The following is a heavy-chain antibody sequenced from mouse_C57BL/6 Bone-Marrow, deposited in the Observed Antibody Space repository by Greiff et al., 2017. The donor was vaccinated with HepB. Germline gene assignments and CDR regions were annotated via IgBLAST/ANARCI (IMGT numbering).Heavy chain of an antibody. CDR2: ISYDGSN. J-gene: IGHJ4*01. CDR3: ARGKGPGYFYAMDY. CDR1: GYSITSGYY. Sequence: DVKLQESGPGLVKPSQSLSLTCSVTGYSITSGYYWNWIRQFPGNKLEWMGYISYDGSNNYNPSLKNRISITRDTSKNQFFLKLNSVTTEDTATYYCARGKGPGYFYAMDYWGQGTSVTVSS. V-gene: IGHV3-6*01. D-gene: IGHD3-2*02.